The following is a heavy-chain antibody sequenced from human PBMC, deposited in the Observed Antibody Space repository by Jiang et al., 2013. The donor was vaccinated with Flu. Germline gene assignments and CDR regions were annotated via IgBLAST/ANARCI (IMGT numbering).Heavy chain of an antibody. Sequence: LLKPSETLSLTCAVYGGSFSGYYWSWIRQPPGKGLEWIGEINHSGSTNYNPSLKSRVTISVDTSKNQFSLKLSSVTAADTAVYYCARGRSGSYFSYYYYYGMDVWGQGTTVTVSS. J-gene: IGHJ6*02. CDR3: ARGRSGSYFSYYYYYGMDV. CDR2: INHSGST. D-gene: IGHD1-26*01. V-gene: IGHV4-34*01. CDR1: GGSFSGYY.